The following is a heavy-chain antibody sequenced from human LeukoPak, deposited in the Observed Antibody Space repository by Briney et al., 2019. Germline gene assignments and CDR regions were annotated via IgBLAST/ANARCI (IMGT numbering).Heavy chain of an antibody. CDR3: ARHFPVLRRPYYFDY. CDR2: IYYSGNT. D-gene: IGHD2-15*01. V-gene: IGHV4-39*01. CDR1: GVSISSTSNQ. Sequence: PSETLSLTCTVSGVSISSTSNQWGWIRQPPGKGLEWIGSIYYSGNTHYNPSLKSRVTISVDTSKNQFSLRLRSVTAADTAVYYCARHFPVLRRPYYFDYWGQGTLVTVSS. J-gene: IGHJ4*02.